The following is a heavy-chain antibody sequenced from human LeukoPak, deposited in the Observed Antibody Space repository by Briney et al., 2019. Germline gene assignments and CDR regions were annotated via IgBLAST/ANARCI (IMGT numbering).Heavy chain of an antibody. CDR1: GFTFTSYN. CDR2: ISSSATHT. CDR3: AGSYDYGDFLPSYGMDV. Sequence: TGGSLRLSCAASGFTFTSYNMHWVRQAPGEGLEWVSSISSSATHTYYTDSVRGRFTISRDNAKNSLYLQMHSLTADDTAVYYCAGSYDYGDFLPSYGMDVWAQGTTVTVSS. D-gene: IGHD4-17*01. J-gene: IGHJ6*02. V-gene: IGHV3-21*01.